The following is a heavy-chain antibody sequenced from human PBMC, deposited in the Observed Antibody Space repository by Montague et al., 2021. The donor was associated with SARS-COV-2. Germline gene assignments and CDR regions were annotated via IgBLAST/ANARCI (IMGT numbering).Heavy chain of an antibody. CDR3: ARGRRRYNWRDETSYYYGMDV. CDR2: INHSGST. D-gene: IGHD1-20*01. CDR1: GGSLSGYY. V-gene: IGHV4-34*01. J-gene: IGHJ6*02. Sequence: SETLSLTCAVYGGSLSGYYWSWIRQPPGKGLEWIGEINHSGSTNYNPSLKSRVTISLDTSQNQFSLKLSSVTAADTAVYYCARGRRRYNWRDETSYYYGMDVWGQGTTVTVSS.